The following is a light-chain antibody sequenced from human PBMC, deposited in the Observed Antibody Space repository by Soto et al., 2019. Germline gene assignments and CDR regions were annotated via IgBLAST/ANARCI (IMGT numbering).Light chain of an antibody. CDR1: QRVNIN. V-gene: IGKV3-15*01. J-gene: IGKJ1*01. CDR3: QQYSSYPT. Sequence: GMAQTPATLSVYPGERATLSCSASQRVNINLAWYQQNPGQAPRLLIYGASTRATGIAARFSGSGSGTEFTLTISSLQSDDFATYYCQQYSSYPTFGQGTKVDIK. CDR2: GAS.